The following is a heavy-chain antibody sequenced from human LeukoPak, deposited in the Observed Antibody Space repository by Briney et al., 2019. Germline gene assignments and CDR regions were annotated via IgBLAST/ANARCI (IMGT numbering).Heavy chain of an antibody. CDR3: ARVEAGYDILTGYYFFDY. Sequence: GGSLRLSCSASGFTFSTYWMSWVRQAPGKGLEWVANMRRDGNEIYYLDSVRGRSTISRDNAKNSLYLQMNSLRAEDTAVYYCARVEAGYDILTGYYFFDYWGQGTLVTVSS. CDR2: MRRDGNEI. D-gene: IGHD3-9*01. J-gene: IGHJ4*02. V-gene: IGHV3-7*01. CDR1: GFTFSTYW.